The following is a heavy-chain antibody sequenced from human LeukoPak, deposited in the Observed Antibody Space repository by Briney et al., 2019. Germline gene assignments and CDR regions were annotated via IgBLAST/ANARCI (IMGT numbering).Heavy chain of an antibody. D-gene: IGHD3-3*01. CDR2: INHSGST. CDR3: ARGPLYYDFWSGYYTHYMDV. Sequence: PSETLSLTCAGYVGSFSGYYWSWIRQPPGKGLEWIGEINHSGSTNYNPSLKSRVTISVDTSKNEFSLKLSSVTAADTAVYYCARGPLYYDFWSGYYTHYMDVWGKGTTVTVSS. V-gene: IGHV4-34*01. J-gene: IGHJ6*03. CDR1: VGSFSGYY.